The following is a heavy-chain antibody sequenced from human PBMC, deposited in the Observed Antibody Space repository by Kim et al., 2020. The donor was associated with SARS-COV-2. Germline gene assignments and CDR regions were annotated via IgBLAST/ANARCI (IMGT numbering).Heavy chain of an antibody. CDR2: IYPDDSHT. CDR1: GYSFTNYW. V-gene: IGHV5-51*01. CDR3: ARTKYSYGFFDY. D-gene: IGHD3-16*02. Sequence: GESLKISCKASGYSFTNYWIARVRQMPGKGLEWMGIIYPDDSHTTYSPSFQGQVTISAVKSINTAYLQWSSLKASDTGIYYCARTKYSYGFFDYWGQGALVTVSS. J-gene: IGHJ4*02.